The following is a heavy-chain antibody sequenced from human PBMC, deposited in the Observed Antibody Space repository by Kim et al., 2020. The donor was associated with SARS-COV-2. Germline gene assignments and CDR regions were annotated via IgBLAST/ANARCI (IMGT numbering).Heavy chain of an antibody. J-gene: IGHJ4*02. CDR3: ARGRYGSGSYHLDY. Sequence: NRSLKGRVTISVDTSKNQFSLKLSSVTAADTAVYYCARGRYGSGSYHLDYWGQGTLVTVSS. D-gene: IGHD3-10*01. V-gene: IGHV4-59*09.